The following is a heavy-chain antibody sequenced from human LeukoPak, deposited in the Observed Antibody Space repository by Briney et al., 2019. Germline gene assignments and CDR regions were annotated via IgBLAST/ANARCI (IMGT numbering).Heavy chain of an antibody. D-gene: IGHD1-26*01. CDR2: INAGNGNT. CDR1: GYTFTSYA. V-gene: IGHV1-3*01. J-gene: IGHJ4*02. CDR3: ARDTGGNSGSYYGY. Sequence: GASVTVSFMSSGYTFTSYAMHWVRQAPGQRLEWMGWINAGNGNTKYSQKFQGRVTITRDTSAGTAYMELSSLRSEDTAVYYCARDTGGNSGSYYGYWGQGTLVTVSS.